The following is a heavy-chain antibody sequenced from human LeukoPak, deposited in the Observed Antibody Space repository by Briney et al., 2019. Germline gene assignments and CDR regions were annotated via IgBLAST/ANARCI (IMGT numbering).Heavy chain of an antibody. J-gene: IGHJ6*02. D-gene: IGHD2-15*01. CDR3: ARDGVALYYYYGMDV. CDR2: ISYDGSNN. V-gene: IGHV3-30-3*01. CDR1: GFTFNTYA. Sequence: GGSLRLSCAASGFTFNTYAMHWVRQAPGKGLEWMAVISYDGSNNYYADSVKGRFTISRANSKNTLYLQMDSLRAEDTAVFYCARDGVALYYYYGMDVWGQGTTVTVSS.